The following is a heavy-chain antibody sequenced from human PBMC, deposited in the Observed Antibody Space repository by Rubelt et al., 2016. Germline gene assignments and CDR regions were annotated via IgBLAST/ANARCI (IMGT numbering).Heavy chain of an antibody. V-gene: IGHV3-21*01. D-gene: IGHD2-2*01. CDR2: ISSRSTYR. CDR1: GFTFNRYI. J-gene: IGHJ4*02. Sequence: GFTFNRYIMNWVRQAPGKGLEWVSSISSRSTYRYYADSVRGRFTISRDNTNNTLFLQMNSLRAEDTAVYYCARVACSSTCLVDYWGQGTLVTVSS. CDR3: ARVACSSTCLVDY.